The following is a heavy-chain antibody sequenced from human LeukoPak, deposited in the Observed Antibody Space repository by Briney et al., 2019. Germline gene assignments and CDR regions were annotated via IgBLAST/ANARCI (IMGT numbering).Heavy chain of an antibody. Sequence: PGGSLRLSCAASGFTFRSYWMTWVRQAPGKGLEWVANTKEDGSEEYYVDSVKGRFTISRDNAKNSLYLQMNSLRAEDMAVYYCARGRNVACWGQGTLVTVSS. V-gene: IGHV3-7*01. CDR1: GFTFRSYW. CDR3: ARGRNVAC. CDR2: TKEDGSEE. J-gene: IGHJ4*02.